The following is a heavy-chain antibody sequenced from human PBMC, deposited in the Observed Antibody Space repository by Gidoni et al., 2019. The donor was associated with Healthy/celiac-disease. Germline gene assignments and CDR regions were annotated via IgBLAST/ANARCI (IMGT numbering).Heavy chain of an antibody. CDR1: GGSISSVGYS. V-gene: IGHV4-30-2*01. CDR3: ARGKDDSSGYYYNYFDY. CDR2: IYHSGST. Sequence: QLQLQESGSGLVKPSQTLSLTCAVSGGSISSVGYSWSWIRQPPGKGLEWIGYIYHSGSTYYNPALKSRVTISVDRSKNQFSLNLSSVTAADTAVYYCARGKDDSSGYYYNYFDYWGQGTLVTVSS. D-gene: IGHD3-22*01. J-gene: IGHJ4*02.